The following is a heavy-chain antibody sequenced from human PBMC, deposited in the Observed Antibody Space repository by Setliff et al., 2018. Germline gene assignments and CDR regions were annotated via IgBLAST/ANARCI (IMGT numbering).Heavy chain of an antibody. CDR3: TRRQWLTTDSDY. D-gene: IGHD6-19*01. CDR1: GYSIGSGYY. J-gene: IGHJ4*02. CDR2: IYHSGNT. V-gene: IGHV4-38-2*01. Sequence: SETLSLTCAVSGYSIGSGYYWGWIRQPPGKGLEWIGSIYHSGNTYYNPSLKSRVTISIDTSKNQFSLKLSSVTAADTAVYYCTRRQWLTTDSDYWGQGTLVTGSS.